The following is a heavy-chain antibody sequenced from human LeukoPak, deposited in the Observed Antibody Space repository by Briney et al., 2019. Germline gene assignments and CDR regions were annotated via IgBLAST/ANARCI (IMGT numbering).Heavy chain of an antibody. CDR2: ISWNGTTI. V-gene: IGHV3-9*03. J-gene: IGHJ4*02. Sequence: GRSLRLSCAASGFTFHDYAMHWVRQAPGKGLEWFSDISWNGTTIDYAAPEKGRFIISRDNAKNLLYLQVNGLGPDDMALYYCAKGPTYSSSSLFDYWGQGTLVAVSS. CDR1: GFTFHDYA. CDR3: AKGPTYSSSSLFDY. D-gene: IGHD6-6*01.